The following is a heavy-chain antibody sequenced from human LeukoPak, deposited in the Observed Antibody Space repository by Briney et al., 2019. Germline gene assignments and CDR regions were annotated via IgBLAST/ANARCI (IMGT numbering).Heavy chain of an antibody. Sequence: GGSLRLSCAASGFTVSSNYMSWVRQAPGKGLEWVSSISSSSSYIYYADSVKGRFTISRDNAKNSLYLQMNSLRAEDTAVYYCARSSSVGLRLGELSGVDYWGQGTLVTVSS. CDR3: ARSSSVGLRLGELSGVDY. J-gene: IGHJ4*02. D-gene: IGHD3-16*02. CDR2: ISSSSSYI. V-gene: IGHV3-21*01. CDR1: GFTVSSNY.